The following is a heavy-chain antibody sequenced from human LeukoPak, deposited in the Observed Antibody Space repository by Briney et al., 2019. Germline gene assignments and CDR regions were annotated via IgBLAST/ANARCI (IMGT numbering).Heavy chain of an antibody. CDR3: VRGYSFGPYGMDV. CDR1: GFTVSSNY. V-gene: IGHV3-53*05. D-gene: IGHD2-15*01. Sequence: PGGSLRLSCAASGFTVSSNYMSWVRQAPGQGLERVSVIYSGGSTYYADSVKGRFTISRDNSKNTLYLQMSSLRAEDTAVYFCVRGYSFGPYGMDVWGQGTTVTVSS. CDR2: IYSGGST. J-gene: IGHJ6*02.